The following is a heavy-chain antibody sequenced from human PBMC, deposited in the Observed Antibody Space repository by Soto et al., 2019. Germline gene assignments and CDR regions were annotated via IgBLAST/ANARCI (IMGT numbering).Heavy chain of an antibody. CDR2: IFYSGST. CDR3: ASYQQSYAFDI. V-gene: IGHV4-31*03. J-gene: IGHJ3*02. Sequence: QVQLQESGPGLVKPSQTLSLTCTVSGGSISSGGYYWSWIRQHPGKGLEWIGYIFYSGSTYYNPSLNSRVTLSVDTSKSQFSLKLSSVTAADTAVSYCASYQQSYAFDIWGQGTMLTVSS. CDR1: GGSISSGGYY. D-gene: IGHD2-2*01.